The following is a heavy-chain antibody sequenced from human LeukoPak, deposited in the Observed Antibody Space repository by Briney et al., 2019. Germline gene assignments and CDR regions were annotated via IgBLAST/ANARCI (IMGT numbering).Heavy chain of an antibody. J-gene: IGHJ4*02. V-gene: IGHV3-30*02. CDR1: GFTFSSCG. CDR3: AKDGNYGDYVREYYFDS. CDR2: IRYDGSKK. Sequence: GGSLSLSCAASGFTFSSCGMHWVRQAPGKGLEWVAFIRYDGSKKYYADSVKGRFTISRDNSKNTLYLQMNSLRAEDTAVYYCAKDGNYGDYVREYYFDSCGQGALFTVSS. D-gene: IGHD4-17*01.